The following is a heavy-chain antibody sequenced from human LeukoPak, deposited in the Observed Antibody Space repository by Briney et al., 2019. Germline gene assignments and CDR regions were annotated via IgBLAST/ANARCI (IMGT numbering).Heavy chain of an antibody. Sequence: ASVKLSCKASGYTFTSYGISWVREAPGQGLEWMGWISAYNGNTNYAQKLQGRVTMTTDTSTSTAYMELRSLRSDDTAVYYCARAGRAAAGLYNWFDPWGQGTLVTVSS. CDR1: GYTFTSYG. V-gene: IGHV1-18*01. CDR2: ISAYNGNT. D-gene: IGHD6-13*01. CDR3: ARAGRAAAGLYNWFDP. J-gene: IGHJ5*02.